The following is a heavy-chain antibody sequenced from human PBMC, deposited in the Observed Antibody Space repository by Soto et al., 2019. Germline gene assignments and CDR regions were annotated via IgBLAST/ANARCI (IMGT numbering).Heavy chain of an antibody. D-gene: IGHD2-21*01. J-gene: IGHJ5*02. Sequence: QVRLQESGPGLVKPSETLSLTCSISGAALNSGNYYWSWIRQVPGKGLEWIGHKYVPGPVDYNPSLRDRITISQDTSERQFSLNLRLVTAADTAVYYCARLRIATNNYKWFDPWGQGTLVTVSS. CDR2: KYVPGPV. CDR3: ARLRIATNNYKWFDP. V-gene: IGHV4-31*03. CDR1: GAALNSGNYY.